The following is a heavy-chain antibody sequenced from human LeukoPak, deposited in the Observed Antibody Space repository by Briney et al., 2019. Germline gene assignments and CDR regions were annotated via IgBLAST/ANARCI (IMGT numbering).Heavy chain of an antibody. D-gene: IGHD1-20*01. J-gene: IGHJ4*02. CDR3: ARHDIIGYFDY. Sequence: SETLSLTCTVSGYFISDAYYWGWIRQPPGKGLEWIGSIYNSGSTFYNPSLKTRVTISVDTSANQFSLKLNSVTATDTAVYYCARHDIIGYFDYWGQGTLATVSS. CDR1: GYFISDAYY. CDR2: IYNSGST. V-gene: IGHV4-38-2*02.